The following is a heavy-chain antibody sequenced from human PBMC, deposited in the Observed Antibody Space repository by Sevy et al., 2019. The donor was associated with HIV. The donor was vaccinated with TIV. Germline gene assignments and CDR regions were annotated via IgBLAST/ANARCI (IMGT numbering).Heavy chain of an antibody. CDR1: GFTFSNAW. J-gene: IGHJ3*02. V-gene: IGHV3-15*01. Sequence: GGSLRLSCAASGFTFSNAWMSWVRQAPGKGLEWVGRIKSKTDGGNTDYAAPVKGRFTISRDDSKNTLYLQMNSLKTDDTAVYYCTTVAQFTAFDIWGQGTMVTVSS. CDR3: TTVAQFTAFDI. CDR2: IKSKTDGGNT.